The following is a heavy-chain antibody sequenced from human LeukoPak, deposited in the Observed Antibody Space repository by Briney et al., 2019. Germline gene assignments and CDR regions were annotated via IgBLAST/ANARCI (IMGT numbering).Heavy chain of an antibody. D-gene: IGHD5-12*01. CDR3: ARVHRGYSGYEVFDY. J-gene: IGHJ4*02. CDR2: IYYSGST. Sequence: SETLSLTCTVSGGSISSYYWSWIRQPPAKGLEWIGYIYYSGSTNYNPSLKSRVTISVDTSKNQFSLKLSSVTAADTAVYYCARVHRGYSGYEVFDYWGQGTLVTVSS. V-gene: IGHV4-59*01. CDR1: GGSISSYY.